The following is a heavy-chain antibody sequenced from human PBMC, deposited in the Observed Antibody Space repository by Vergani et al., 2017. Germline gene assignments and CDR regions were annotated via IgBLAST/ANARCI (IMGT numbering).Heavy chain of an antibody. CDR2: IYYSGST. CDR3: ARDSPGYYYYGMDV. J-gene: IGHJ6*02. Sequence: QVQLQESGPGLVKPSETLSLTCTVSGGSISSHYWSWIRQPPGKGLEWIGYIYYSGSTNYNPSLQSRVTISVDTSKNQFSLKLSSVTAADTAVYYCARDSPGYYYYGMDVWGQGTTVTVSS. CDR1: GGSISSHY. V-gene: IGHV4-59*11.